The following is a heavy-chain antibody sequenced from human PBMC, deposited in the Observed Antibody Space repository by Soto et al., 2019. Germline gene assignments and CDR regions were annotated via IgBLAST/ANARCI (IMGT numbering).Heavy chain of an antibody. D-gene: IGHD3-3*01. Sequence: QVQLVQSGAEVKKPGSSVKVSCKASGGTFSSYAISWVRQAPGQGLEWMGGIIPIFGTANYAQKFQGRVTIPADESKSTAYMELSSLRSEDTAVYYCASGDYDFWSGPGGGMDVWGQGTTVTVSS. V-gene: IGHV1-69*12. CDR2: IIPIFGTA. CDR3: ASGDYDFWSGPGGGMDV. J-gene: IGHJ6*02. CDR1: GGTFSSYA.